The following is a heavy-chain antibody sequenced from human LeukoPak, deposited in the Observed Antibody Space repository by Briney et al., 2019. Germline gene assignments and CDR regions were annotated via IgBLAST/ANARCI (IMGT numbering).Heavy chain of an antibody. V-gene: IGHV4-4*02. CDR3: GSRISCGSFDI. D-gene: IGHD1-26*01. CDR1: GGSISSSNW. CDR2: IYHSEST. J-gene: IGHJ3*02. Sequence: SETVSLTCTVSGGSISSSNWLCRVRQPPGKGLEWIGEIYHSESTNYNPSRKSRVTKSVDTSKNQSSLRLSSVTAADTAVLFCGSRISCGSFDIWGQGTMVTVSS.